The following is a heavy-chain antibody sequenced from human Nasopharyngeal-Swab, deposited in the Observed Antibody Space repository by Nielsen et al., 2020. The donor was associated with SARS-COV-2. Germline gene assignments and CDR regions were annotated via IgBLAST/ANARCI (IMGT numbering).Heavy chain of an antibody. CDR1: GGSISSGGNY. CDR3: ARVSSSTSFRTPYYFDY. J-gene: IGHJ4*02. V-gene: IGHV4-31*03. CDR2: IYYRGST. Sequence: SETLSLTCTVSGGSISSGGNYWSWIRQHPGKGLEWIGYIYYRGSTYYNPSLKSRVTISVDTSKNQFSLKLSSVTAADTAVYYCARVSSSTSFRTPYYFDYWGQGTLVTVSS. D-gene: IGHD2-2*01.